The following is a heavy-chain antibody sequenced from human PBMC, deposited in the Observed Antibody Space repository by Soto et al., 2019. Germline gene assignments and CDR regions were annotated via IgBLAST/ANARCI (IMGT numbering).Heavy chain of an antibody. CDR1: GGSISSGGYY. CDR2: IYYSGST. D-gene: IGHD3-10*01. CDR3: ATDRYYGSGSYSFRWFDP. J-gene: IGHJ5*02. V-gene: IGHV4-31*03. Sequence: SETLSLTCTVSGGSISSGGYYWSWIRQHPGKGLEWFGYIYYSGSTYYNPSLKSRVTISVDTSKNQFSLKLSSVTAADTAVYYCATDRYYGSGSYSFRWFDPWGQGTLVTVSS.